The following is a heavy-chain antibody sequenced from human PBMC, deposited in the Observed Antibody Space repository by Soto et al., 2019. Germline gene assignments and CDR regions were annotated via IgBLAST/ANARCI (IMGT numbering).Heavy chain of an antibody. J-gene: IGHJ3*02. CDR1: GESISSGGYS. V-gene: IGHV4-30-2*01. CDR3: ASSVDSSGWHDPFNI. Sequence: SETLSLTCSVSGESISSGGYSWSWIRQPPGGGLEWLGYIYHSGTTYSNPSLQSRLTMSVDRSKNEFSLNLNSVTAADTALYYCASSVDSSGWHDPFNIWGRGTLVTVSS. D-gene: IGHD6-19*01. CDR2: IYHSGTT.